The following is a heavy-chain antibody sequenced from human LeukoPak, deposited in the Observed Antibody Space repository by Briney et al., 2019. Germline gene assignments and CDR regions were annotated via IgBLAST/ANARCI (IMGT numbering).Heavy chain of an antibody. V-gene: IGHV1-18*01. CDR2: ISAYNGNT. CDR3: ARAYHPGDFDY. J-gene: IGHJ4*02. CDR1: SYNLTSYG. Sequence: ASVKVSCKASSYNLTSYGISWVRQAPGQGLEWMGWISAYNGNTNYAQKLQGRVTMTTDTSTNTAYMELRSLRSDDTAVYYCARAYHPGDFDYWGRGTLVTVSS.